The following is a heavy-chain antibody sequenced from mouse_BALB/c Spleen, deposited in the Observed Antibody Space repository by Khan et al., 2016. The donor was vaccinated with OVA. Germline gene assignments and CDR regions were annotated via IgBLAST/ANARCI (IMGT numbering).Heavy chain of an antibody. V-gene: IGHV9-3-1*01. Sequence: QIQLVQSGPELKKPGETVKISCKASGYTFTNYGMNWMKQAPGKGLKWMGWINTYTGEPTYADDFKGRFAFSLETSASTAYLQINNLKNEDTATYLCASGGHWYFDVWGAGTTVTVSS. J-gene: IGHJ1*01. CDR2: INTYTGEP. CDR1: GYTFTNYG. CDR3: ASGGHWYFDV. D-gene: IGHD1-1*02.